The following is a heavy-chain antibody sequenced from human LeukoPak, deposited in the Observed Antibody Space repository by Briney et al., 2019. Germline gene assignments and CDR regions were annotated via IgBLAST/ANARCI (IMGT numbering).Heavy chain of an antibody. Sequence: SGTLSLTCAVSGGSISSSNWWSWVRQPPGKGLEWIGEIYHSGSTNYNPSLKSRVTISVDTSKNQFSLKLTSVTAADTAVYYCVSAKFLVRGVSWFDPWGQGTLVTVSS. CDR1: GGSISSSNW. CDR2: IYHSGST. J-gene: IGHJ5*02. CDR3: VSAKFLVRGVSWFDP. D-gene: IGHD3-10*01. V-gene: IGHV4-4*02.